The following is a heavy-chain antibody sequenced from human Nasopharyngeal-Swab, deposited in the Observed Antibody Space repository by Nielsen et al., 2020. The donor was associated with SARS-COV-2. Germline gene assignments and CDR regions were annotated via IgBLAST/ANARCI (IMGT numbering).Heavy chain of an antibody. CDR1: GYTFTSYD. J-gene: IGHJ6*02. Sequence: ASVKVSCKASGYTFTSYDINWVRQATGQGLEWMGWMNPNSGNTGYAQKFQGRVTMTRNTSISTAYMELSSLRSEDTAVYYCARDRGAAMAGRGWIGGVYYYGMEVWGQGTTVTVSS. D-gene: IGHD5-18*01. CDR2: MNPNSGNT. CDR3: ARDRGAAMAGRGWIGGVYYYGMEV. V-gene: IGHV1-8*01.